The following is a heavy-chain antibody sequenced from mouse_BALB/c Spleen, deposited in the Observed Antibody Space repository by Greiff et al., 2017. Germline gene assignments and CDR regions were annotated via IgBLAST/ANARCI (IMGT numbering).Heavy chain of an antibody. CDR2: ISPSNGRT. CDR1: GYTFTSYW. Sequence: QVHVKQPGAELVKPGASVKLSCKASGYTFTSYWMHWVKQRPGQGLEWIGEISPSNGRTNYNEKFKSKATLTVDKSSSTAYMQLSSLTSEDSAVYYCASRYDGYSYYAMDYWGQGTSVTVSS. J-gene: IGHJ4*01. CDR3: ASRYDGYSYYAMDY. V-gene: IGHV1S81*02. D-gene: IGHD2-3*01.